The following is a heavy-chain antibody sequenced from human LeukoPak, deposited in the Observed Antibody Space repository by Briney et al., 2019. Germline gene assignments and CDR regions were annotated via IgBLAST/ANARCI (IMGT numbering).Heavy chain of an antibody. J-gene: IGHJ4*02. CDR2: IYSGGTT. CDR3: ATGGRSGVALEQ. CDR1: GFIASSNY. V-gene: IGHV3-53*01. D-gene: IGHD3-3*01. Sequence: GGSLRLSCVVSGFIASSNYMSWGRQAPGKGLEWISLIYSGGTTHYADSVMGRFTISRDNSKTTLFLQMNSLKAEDTAVYYCATGGRSGVALEQWGQGTLVTVSS.